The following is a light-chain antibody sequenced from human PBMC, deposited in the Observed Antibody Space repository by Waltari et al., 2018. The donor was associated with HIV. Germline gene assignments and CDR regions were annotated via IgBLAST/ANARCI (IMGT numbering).Light chain of an antibody. J-gene: IGKJ2*01. Sequence: DIQMTQSPSSLAASVGDRVTTTCRASQSIDTSLNWYQQNPGKAPKFLIYGASSLQSGVPSRFSGSGSGTDFTLTISSLQPEDFATYYCQQSYIVPYTFGQGTKLQIK. CDR1: QSIDTS. V-gene: IGKV1-39*01. CDR3: QQSYIVPYT. CDR2: GAS.